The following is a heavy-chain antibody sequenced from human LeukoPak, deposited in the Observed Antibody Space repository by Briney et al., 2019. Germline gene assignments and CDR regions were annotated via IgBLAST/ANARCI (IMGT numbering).Heavy chain of an antibody. D-gene: IGHD4-17*01. Sequence: GESLKISCQASGYSFTNYWIGWVRRMPGKGLEWLGIIYPGDSDTTYSPSFQGQVTISADKSISTAYLQCSSLKASDTAMYYCARQGATVTTLGFWGQGTLVTVSS. CDR1: GYSFTNYW. V-gene: IGHV5-51*01. CDR2: IYPGDSDT. J-gene: IGHJ4*02. CDR3: ARQGATVTTLGF.